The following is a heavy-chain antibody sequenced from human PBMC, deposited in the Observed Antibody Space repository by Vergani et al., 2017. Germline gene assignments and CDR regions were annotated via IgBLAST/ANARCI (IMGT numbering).Heavy chain of an antibody. J-gene: IGHJ4*02. CDR2: ISYDGSNK. Sequence: QVQLVESGGGVVQPGRSLRLSCAASGFTFSTYAMHWVRQAPGKGLEWVGVISYDGSNKYYADSVKGRFTISRDTSKNTLDLQMNSLRAEDTAVYYCAREGTIVFDYWGQGTLVTVSS. CDR3: AREGTIVFDY. D-gene: IGHD3-22*01. V-gene: IGHV3-30*01. CDR1: GFTFSTYA.